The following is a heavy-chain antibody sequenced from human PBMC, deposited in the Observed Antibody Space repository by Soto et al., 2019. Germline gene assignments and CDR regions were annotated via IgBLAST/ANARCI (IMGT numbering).Heavy chain of an antibody. V-gene: IGHV4-30-2*01. J-gene: IGHJ4*02. D-gene: IGHD4-17*01. Sequence: SETLSLTCAVSGGSISSGGYSWSWIRQPPGKGLEWIGYIYHSGSTYYNPSLKSRVTISVDRSKSQFSLKVSSVTAADTAVYYCGRISSHGDYAYWGQGTLVTVSS. CDR2: IYHSGST. CDR1: GGSISSGGYS. CDR3: GRISSHGDYAY.